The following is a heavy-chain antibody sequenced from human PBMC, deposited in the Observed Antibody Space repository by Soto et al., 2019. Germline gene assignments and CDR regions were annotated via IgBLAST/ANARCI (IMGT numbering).Heavy chain of an antibody. CDR2: IYYSGST. CDR1: GGSISSGDYY. J-gene: IGHJ6*02. Sequence: QVQLQESGPGLVKPSQTLSLTCTVSGGSISSGDYYWSWIRQPPGKGLEWFGYIYYSGSTYYNPSLKSRVTISVDTSKNQFSLKLSSVTAADTAVYYCARGGITIFGVDHYFYGMDVWGQGTTVTVSS. CDR3: ARGGITIFGVDHYFYGMDV. V-gene: IGHV4-30-4*01. D-gene: IGHD3-3*01.